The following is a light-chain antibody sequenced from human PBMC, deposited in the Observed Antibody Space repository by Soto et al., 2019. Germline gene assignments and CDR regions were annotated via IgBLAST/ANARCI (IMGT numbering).Light chain of an antibody. V-gene: IGLV2-23*01. J-gene: IGLJ2*01. CDR2: EAT. CDR1: NSDVGTYSL. Sequence: QSVLTQPASVSGSPGQSITISCAETNSDVGTYSLLSWYQHHPGKAPKLIIYEATNRPSGVSIRFSGSKSGNTASLTISGLQAEDEADYYCCSYTSSTVIFGGGTKVTVL. CDR3: CSYTSSTVI.